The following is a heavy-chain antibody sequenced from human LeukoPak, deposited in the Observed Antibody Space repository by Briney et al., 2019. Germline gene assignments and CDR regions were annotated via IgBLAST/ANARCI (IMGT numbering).Heavy chain of an antibody. CDR3: ARNGGATEFYFDY. J-gene: IGHJ4*02. Sequence: GASVKVSCKASGGTSSSYAISWVRQAPGQGLEWMGGIIPIFGTANYAQKFQGRVTITRDTSASTAYMELSSLRSEDTAVYYCARNGGATEFYFDYWGQGTLVTVSS. V-gene: IGHV1-69*05. D-gene: IGHD1-26*01. CDR1: GGTSSSYA. CDR2: IIPIFGTA.